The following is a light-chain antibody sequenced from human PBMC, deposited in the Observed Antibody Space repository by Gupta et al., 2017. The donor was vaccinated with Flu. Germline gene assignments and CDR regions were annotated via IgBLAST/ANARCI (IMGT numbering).Light chain of an antibody. Sequence: ATLSCRASQSVSSSYLAWYQQKPGQAPRLLIYGASSRATGIPDRFSGSGSGTDFTLTISRLEPEDFAVYYCQQYGSSPPRYTFGQGTKLEIK. CDR2: GAS. CDR3: QQYGSSPPRYT. V-gene: IGKV3-20*01. J-gene: IGKJ2*01. CDR1: QSVSSSY.